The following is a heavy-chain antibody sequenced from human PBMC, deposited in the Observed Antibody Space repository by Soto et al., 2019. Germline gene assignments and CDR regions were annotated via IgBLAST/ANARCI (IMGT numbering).Heavy chain of an antibody. CDR1: GDSINSDY. Sequence: PSETLSLTCIDSGDSINSDYWSWIRQPPGRGLEWIGYIYYTGSANYNPSLQSRVTISVDTSKNQFSLEVSAVTAADTAMYYCARYRVLYTAMITPREYYYGMDVWGQGTTVTVSS. D-gene: IGHD5-18*01. CDR2: IYYTGSA. J-gene: IGHJ6*02. CDR3: ARYRVLYTAMITPREYYYGMDV. V-gene: IGHV4-59*01.